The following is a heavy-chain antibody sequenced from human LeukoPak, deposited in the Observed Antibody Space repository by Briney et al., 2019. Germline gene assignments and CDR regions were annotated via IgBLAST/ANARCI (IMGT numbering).Heavy chain of an antibody. J-gene: IGHJ4*02. CDR1: GGSISTYF. V-gene: IGHV4-59*08. Sequence: ASETLSLTCTVSGGSISTYFWSWIRQPPGKGLEWIGYIYYSGSTNYNPSLRSRVTISVDTSKNQFSLKLSSVTAADTAVYYCARGGNYGDYDGYFDYWGQGTLVTVSS. CDR3: ARGGNYGDYDGYFDY. D-gene: IGHD4-17*01. CDR2: IYYSGST.